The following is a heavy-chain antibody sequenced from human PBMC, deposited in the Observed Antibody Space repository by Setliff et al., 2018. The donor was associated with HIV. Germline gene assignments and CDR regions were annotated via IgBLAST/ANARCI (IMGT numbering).Heavy chain of an antibody. Sequence: VASVKVSCKASGYTFTGYFIHWVRQAPGQGLEWMGQINPNRGVTKSHHKFADRLIMSRDTSLTTVYMELASLRSDDTAVYYCARVSSFNKIIREAFDIWGQGTLVTVSS. CDR2: INPNRGVT. V-gene: IGHV1-2*06. CDR1: GYTFTGYF. D-gene: IGHD3-10*01. J-gene: IGHJ3*02. CDR3: ARVSSFNKIIREAFDI.